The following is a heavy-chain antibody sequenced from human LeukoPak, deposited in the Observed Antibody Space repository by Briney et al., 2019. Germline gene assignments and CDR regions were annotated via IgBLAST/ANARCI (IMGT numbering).Heavy chain of an antibody. CDR3: AREDYYDAFDI. V-gene: IGHV1-2*02. CDR2: INPNSGGT. J-gene: IGHJ3*02. CDR1: GYTFTGYY. Sequence: ASVKVSCKASGYTFTGYYMHWVRQAPGQGLEWMGWINPNSGGTNYAQKFQGRVTMTTDTSTSTAYMELRSLRSDDTAVYYCAREDYYDAFDIWGQGTMVTVSS. D-gene: IGHD3-10*01.